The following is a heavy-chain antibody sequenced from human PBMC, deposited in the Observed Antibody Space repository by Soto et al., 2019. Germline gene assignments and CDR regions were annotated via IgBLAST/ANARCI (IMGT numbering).Heavy chain of an antibody. V-gene: IGHV3-33*01. CDR1: GFTFSSYG. CDR3: ARDVDDCSGGSCRDWYFDL. D-gene: IGHD2-15*01. Sequence: QVQLVESGGGVVQPGRSLRLSCAASGFTFSSYGMHWVRQAPGKGLEWVAVIWYDGSNKYYADSVKGRFTISRDNSKNTLYLQMNSLRAEDTAVYYSARDVDDCSGGSCRDWYFDLWGRGTLVTVSS. J-gene: IGHJ2*01. CDR2: IWYDGSNK.